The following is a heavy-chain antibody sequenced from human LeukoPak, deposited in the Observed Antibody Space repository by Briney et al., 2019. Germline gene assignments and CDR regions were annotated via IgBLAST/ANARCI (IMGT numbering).Heavy chain of an antibody. D-gene: IGHD5-24*01. Sequence: ASVKVSCKASGYTFTSYGISWVRQAPGQGLEWMAIINPSGDTTSHARKFQGRVTMTRDTSASTVYMELSSLRSEDTAVYYCASVYKNGMDVWGQGTTVTVSS. V-gene: IGHV1-46*01. CDR3: ASVYKNGMDV. J-gene: IGHJ6*02. CDR2: INPSGDTT. CDR1: GYTFTSYG.